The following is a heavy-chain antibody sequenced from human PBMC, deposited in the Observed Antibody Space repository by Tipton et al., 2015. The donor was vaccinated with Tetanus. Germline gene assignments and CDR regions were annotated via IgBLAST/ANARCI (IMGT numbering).Heavy chain of an antibody. CDR2: IYYDGTT. Sequence: TLSLTCTVADGSISSRSFHWGLIRQPPGKGLEWIGTIYYDGTTYYNPSLKSRVTMSVDTSTTQFSLKLTSVTAADTAVYYCARGVDRTKAGIDWGQGTLVTVSS. D-gene: IGHD3-3*01. CDR1: DGSISSRSFH. CDR3: ARGVDRTKAGID. J-gene: IGHJ4*02. V-gene: IGHV4-39*01.